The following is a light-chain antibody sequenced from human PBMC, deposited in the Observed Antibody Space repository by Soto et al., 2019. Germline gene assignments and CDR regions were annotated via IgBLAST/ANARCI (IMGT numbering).Light chain of an antibody. Sequence: IVLPQSKATLSFAPGERATLSCRASQSVSSYLAWYQQKPGQAPRLLIYDASNRATGIPARFSGSGSGTDFTLTISSLEPEDFAVYYCQQRNYWQVTFGQGTKVDI. CDR1: QSVSSY. V-gene: IGKV3-11*01. J-gene: IGKJ1*01. CDR3: QQRNYWQVT. CDR2: DAS.